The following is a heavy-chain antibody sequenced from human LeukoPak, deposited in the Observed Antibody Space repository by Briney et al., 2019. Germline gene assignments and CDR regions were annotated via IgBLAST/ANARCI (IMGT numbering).Heavy chain of an antibody. CDR3: ARLYRWFGELSL. CDR1: GGSISSYY. D-gene: IGHD3-10*01. Sequence: SETLSLTCTVSGGSISSYYWSWIRQPPGKGLEWIGYIYYSGSTNYNPSLKSRVTISVDTSKNQFSLKLSSVTAADTAVYYCARLYRWFGELSLWGQGTLVTVSS. J-gene: IGHJ4*02. CDR2: IYYSGST. V-gene: IGHV4-59*08.